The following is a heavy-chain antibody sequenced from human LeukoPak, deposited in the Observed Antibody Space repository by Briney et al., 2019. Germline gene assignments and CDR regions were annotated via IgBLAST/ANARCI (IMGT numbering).Heavy chain of an antibody. CDR2: IYYSGST. CDR1: GGSISSYY. J-gene: IGHJ4*02. D-gene: IGHD7-27*01. Sequence: SETLSLTCTVSGGSISSYYWSWIRQPPGKGLEWIGYIYYSGSTNYNPSLKSRVTISVDASKNQFSLKLSSVTAADTAVYYSARHRPWGSLDYWGQGTLVTVSS. CDR3: ARHRPWGSLDY. V-gene: IGHV4-59*08.